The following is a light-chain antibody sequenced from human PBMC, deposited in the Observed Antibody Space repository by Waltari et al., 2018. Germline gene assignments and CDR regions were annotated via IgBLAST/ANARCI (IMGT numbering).Light chain of an antibody. CDR3: QHRGHWPPDAT. CDR1: QSVSSY. V-gene: IGKV3-11*01. Sequence: IVLTQSPATLSLSPGERATLSCRASQSVSSYLAWYQQKPGQAPRLPIYDASTRATGIPARFSGSGSGTDFTLTISSLEPEDFAVYYCQHRGHWPPDATFGPGTKVDIK. J-gene: IGKJ3*01. CDR2: DAS.